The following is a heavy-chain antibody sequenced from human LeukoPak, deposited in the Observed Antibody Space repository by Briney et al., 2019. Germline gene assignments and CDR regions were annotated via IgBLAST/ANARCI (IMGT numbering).Heavy chain of an antibody. J-gene: IGHJ4*02. CDR3: ARVRWELLGGLGIFDY. CDR2: ISSSGSTI. Sequence: GGSLRLACAASGFTFSDYYMSWIRQAPGKGLEWVSYISSSGSTIYYADSVKGRFTISRDNAKNSLYLQMNSLRAEDTAVYYCARVRWELLGGLGIFDYWGQGTLVTVSS. D-gene: IGHD1-26*01. CDR1: GFTFSDYY. V-gene: IGHV3-11*01.